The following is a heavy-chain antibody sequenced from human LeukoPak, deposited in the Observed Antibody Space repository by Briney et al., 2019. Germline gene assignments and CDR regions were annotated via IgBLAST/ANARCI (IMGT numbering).Heavy chain of an antibody. D-gene: IGHD1-26*01. CDR2: ISYDGSNK. V-gene: IGHV3-30*18. Sequence: PGRSLRLSCAASGFTFSAYGMHWVRQAPGEGLEWVAVISYDGSNKYYADSVKGRFTISRDNSKNTLYLQMNSLRAEDTALYYCAKANLNSGSYLGVDYWGQGTLVTVSS. J-gene: IGHJ4*02. CDR3: AKANLNSGSYLGVDY. CDR1: GFTFSAYG.